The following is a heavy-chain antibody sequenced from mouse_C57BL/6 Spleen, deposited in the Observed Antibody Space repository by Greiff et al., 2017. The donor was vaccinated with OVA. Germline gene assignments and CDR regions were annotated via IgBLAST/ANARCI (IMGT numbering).Heavy chain of an antibody. CDR3: AREGLGAWFAY. Sequence: QVQLQQPGAELVRPGSSVKLSCKASGYTFTSYWMDWVKQRPGQGLEWIGNIYPSDSETHYNQKFKDKATLTVDKSSSTAYMQLSSLTSEDSAVYYCAREGLGAWFAYWGQGTLVTVSA. J-gene: IGHJ3*01. CDR2: IYPSDSET. D-gene: IGHD3-3*01. CDR1: GYTFTSYW. V-gene: IGHV1-61*01.